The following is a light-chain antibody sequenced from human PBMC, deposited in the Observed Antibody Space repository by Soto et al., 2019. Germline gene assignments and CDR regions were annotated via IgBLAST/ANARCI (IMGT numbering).Light chain of an antibody. CDR3: HVWDSGSAHHA. Sequence: SYELTQPPPVSVAPGQTARITCGGSNIGSKSVHWYQQKPGQAPMMVVCANSDRPSGIPDRFSGSNSANTATLTISRVEAGDEADYYCHVWDSGSAHHAFGTGTKVTVL. V-gene: IGLV3-21*02. J-gene: IGLJ1*01. CDR2: ANS. CDR1: NIGSKS.